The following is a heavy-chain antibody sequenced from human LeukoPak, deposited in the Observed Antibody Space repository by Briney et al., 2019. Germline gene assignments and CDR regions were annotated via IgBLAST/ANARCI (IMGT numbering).Heavy chain of an antibody. Sequence: ASVKVSCKASGGTFSSYAISRVRQAPGQGLEWMGRIIPIFGTANYAQKFQGRVTITTDESTSTAYMELSSLRSEDTAVYYCARSRGGATTVDYWGQGTLVTVSS. V-gene: IGHV1-69*05. CDR1: GGTFSSYA. CDR2: IIPIFGTA. D-gene: IGHD1-26*01. CDR3: ARSRGGATTVDY. J-gene: IGHJ4*02.